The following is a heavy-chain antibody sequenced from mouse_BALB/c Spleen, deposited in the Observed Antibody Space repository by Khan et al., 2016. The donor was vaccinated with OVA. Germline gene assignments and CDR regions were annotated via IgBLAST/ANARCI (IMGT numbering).Heavy chain of an antibody. CDR3: TRPPITTVVATSYWFFDV. J-gene: IGHJ1*01. Sequence: DVLLVESGGGLVKPGGSLKLSCAASGFTFSSYAMSWVRQTPEKRLDWVATISSGGDYTYYPDSVKGRFTISRDTAKNTLYLQMSSLMSEDTAMYYCTRPPITTVVATSYWFFDVWGAGTTVTVSS. CDR1: GFTFSSYA. V-gene: IGHV5-9-3*01. D-gene: IGHD1-1*01. CDR2: ISSGGDYT.